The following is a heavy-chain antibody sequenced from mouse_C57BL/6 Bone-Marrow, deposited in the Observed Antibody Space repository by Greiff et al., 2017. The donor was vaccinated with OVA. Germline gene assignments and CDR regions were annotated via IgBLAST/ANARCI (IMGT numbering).Heavy chain of an antibody. D-gene: IGHD1-1*01. CDR1: GYTFNSYW. J-gene: IGHJ1*03. V-gene: IGHV1-72*01. Sequence: QVQLQQPGAELVKPGASVKLSCKASGYTFNSYWMHWVKQRPGRGLEWIGRIDPNSGGTKYNEKFKSKATLTVDKPSSTPYMQLRSLTSEDSTVYYCARFYYYDWYFDVWGTGTTLTVSS. CDR3: ARFYYYDWYFDV. CDR2: IDPNSGGT.